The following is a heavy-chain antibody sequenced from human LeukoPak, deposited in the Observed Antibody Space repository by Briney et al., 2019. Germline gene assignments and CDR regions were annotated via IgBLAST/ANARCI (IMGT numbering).Heavy chain of an antibody. Sequence: PGASLRLSCAASGFIFRNYAMSWVRQAPGKGLEWVSAITGSGDTTYYADTVRGRFTISRDNSKNALYVEINTLRAEDTAVYYCVKWGDYDILTGYYVPDFWGQGTLVTVSS. CDR1: GFIFRNYA. CDR3: VKWGDYDILTGYYVPDF. J-gene: IGHJ4*02. V-gene: IGHV3-23*01. D-gene: IGHD3-9*01. CDR2: ITGSGDTT.